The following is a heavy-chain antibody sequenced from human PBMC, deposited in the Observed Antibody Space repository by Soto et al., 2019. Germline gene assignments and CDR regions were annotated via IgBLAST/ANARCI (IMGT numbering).Heavy chain of an antibody. CDR3: TTALGGYYGSEGDWDGMDV. D-gene: IGHD3-10*01. CDR1: GFTFSNAW. Sequence: EVQLVESGGGLVKPGGSLRLSCAASGFTFSNAWMSWVRQAPGKGLEWVGRIKSKTDGGTTDYAAPVKGRFTISRDDSKNTLYLQMNSLKTEDTAVYYCTTALGGYYGSEGDWDGMDVWGQGTTVTVSS. V-gene: IGHV3-15*01. CDR2: IKSKTDGGTT. J-gene: IGHJ6*02.